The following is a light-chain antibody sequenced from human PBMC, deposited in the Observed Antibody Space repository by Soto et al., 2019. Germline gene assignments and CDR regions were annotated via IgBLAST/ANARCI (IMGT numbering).Light chain of an antibody. Sequence: EIGMTQSPATLSVSPGERATLSCRASQSVSSNLAWYQQKPGQAPRLLIYGASTRATGIPARFSGSGSGTAGSLTISSLQSEDFAVYYCQQYNNWPPWTFGHGSKVEIK. V-gene: IGKV3-15*01. CDR3: QQYNNWPPWT. CDR1: QSVSSN. CDR2: GAS. J-gene: IGKJ1*01.